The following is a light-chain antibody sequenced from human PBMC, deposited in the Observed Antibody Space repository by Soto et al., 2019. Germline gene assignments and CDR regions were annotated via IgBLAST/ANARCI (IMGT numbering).Light chain of an antibody. CDR1: RSDVGDYKY. CDR3: SSYTSSNTVK. CDR2: EVS. J-gene: IGLJ2*01. V-gene: IGLV2-14*01. Sequence: QSALTQPASVSGSPGQSITISCTGTRSDVGDYKYVSWYQQHPGEGPKLMIYEVSNRPSGVSFRFSGSKSGNTASLTISGLQAEDEAHYYCSSYTSSNTVKFGGGTKLTVL.